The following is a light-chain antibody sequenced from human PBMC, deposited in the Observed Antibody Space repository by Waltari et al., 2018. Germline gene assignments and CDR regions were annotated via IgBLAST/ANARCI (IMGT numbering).Light chain of an antibody. J-gene: IGLJ1*01. CDR1: SSNIGGNF. CDR2: RNN. CDR3: AVWDDSLSGYI. Sequence: QSVLTQPPSASGTPGQSITISCSGSSSNIGGNFVYWYHQLPGTAPRLLLYRNNQRPSGAPDRFSGAGAGTSASLAISGLRSEDEGDYYCAVWDDSLSGYIFGPGTRV. V-gene: IGLV1-47*01.